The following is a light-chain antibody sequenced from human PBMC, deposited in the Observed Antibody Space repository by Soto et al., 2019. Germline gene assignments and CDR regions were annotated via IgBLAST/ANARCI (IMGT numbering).Light chain of an antibody. Sequence: DVQVSQSPSSLSASVGDRVTITCRASQPVTNYLSWYQQKPGKAPKLLIYGASSLESGVPPRFSGDGSGTEFTLTISSLQRDDFGIYYCQQYSRLWSFGQGTKVDIK. V-gene: IGKV1-5*03. CDR3: QQYSRLWS. CDR1: QPVTNY. J-gene: IGKJ1*01. CDR2: GAS.